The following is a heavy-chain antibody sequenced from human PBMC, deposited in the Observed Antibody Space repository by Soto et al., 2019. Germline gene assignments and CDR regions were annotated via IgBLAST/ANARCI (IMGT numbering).Heavy chain of an antibody. D-gene: IGHD6-13*01. CDR1: GFTFSSYS. CDR3: ARAAGGGSSWYYFDY. J-gene: IGHJ4*02. CDR2: ISSSSSYI. Sequence: EVQLVESGGGLVKPGGSLRLSCAASGFTFSSYSMNWVRQAPGKGLEWVSSISSSSSYIYYADSVKGRFTISRDNAKNSLYRQMNSLRAEDTAVYYCARAAGGGSSWYYFDYWGQGTLVTVSS. V-gene: IGHV3-21*01.